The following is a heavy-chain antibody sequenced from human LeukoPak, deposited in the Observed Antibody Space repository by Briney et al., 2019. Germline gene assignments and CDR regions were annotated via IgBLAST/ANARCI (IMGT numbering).Heavy chain of an antibody. Sequence: GASVKFSCKASGYTFTSYYMHWVRQAPGQGLEWMGWINPNSGGTNYAQRFQGRVTMTRDTSIDTAYMELRRLRSDDTAVYYCARAYSGFEAFDYWGQGTLVTVSS. V-gene: IGHV1-2*02. D-gene: IGHD5-12*01. CDR3: ARAYSGFEAFDY. J-gene: IGHJ4*02. CDR2: INPNSGGT. CDR1: GYTFTSYY.